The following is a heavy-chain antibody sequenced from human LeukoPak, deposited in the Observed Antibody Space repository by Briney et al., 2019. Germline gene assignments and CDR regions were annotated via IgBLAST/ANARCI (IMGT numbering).Heavy chain of an antibody. CDR2: IKTDGSQI. V-gene: IGHV3-7*01. CDR3: ARGGIYYGSGSYYSDY. Sequence: PGGSLRLSCVASGFTFSNYWMTWVRQAPGKGLEWVANIKTDGSQIYYVDSVKGRFTISRDNAKNSLYLQMNGLRAEDTAVYYCARGGIYYGSGSYYSDYWGQGTLVTVSS. D-gene: IGHD3-10*01. CDR1: GFTFSNYW. J-gene: IGHJ4*02.